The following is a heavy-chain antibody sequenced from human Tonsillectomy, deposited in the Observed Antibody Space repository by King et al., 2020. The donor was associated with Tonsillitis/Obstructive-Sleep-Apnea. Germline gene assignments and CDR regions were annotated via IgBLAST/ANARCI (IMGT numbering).Heavy chain of an antibody. D-gene: IGHD3-3*01. CDR3: ARSFPYYDFWSGYYRIDAFDI. V-gene: IGHV4-34*01. Sequence: VQLQQWGAGLLKPSETLSLTCAVYGGSFSGYYWSWIRQPPGKGLEWIGEINHSGSTNYNPSLKSRVTISVDTSKNQFSLKLSSVTAADTAVYYCARSFPYYDFWSGYYRIDAFDIWGQGTMVTVSS. J-gene: IGHJ3*02. CDR1: GGSFSGYY. CDR2: INHSGST.